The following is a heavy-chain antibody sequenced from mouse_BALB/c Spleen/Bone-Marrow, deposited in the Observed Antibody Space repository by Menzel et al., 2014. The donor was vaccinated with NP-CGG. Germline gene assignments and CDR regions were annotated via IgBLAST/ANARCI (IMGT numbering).Heavy chain of an antibody. CDR2: ISNGGGST. CDR3: ARRYDYGYSPFAY. CDR1: GFTFSSYT. V-gene: IGHV5-12-2*01. D-gene: IGHD1-2*01. Sequence: EVQLQQSGGGLVQPGGSLKLSCAASGFTFSSYTMSWVRQTPEKRLEWVAYISNGGGSTYYPDTVKGRFTISRDNAKNTLYLQMSSLRSEDTAMYYCARRYDYGYSPFAYWGQGTLVTVSA. J-gene: IGHJ3*01.